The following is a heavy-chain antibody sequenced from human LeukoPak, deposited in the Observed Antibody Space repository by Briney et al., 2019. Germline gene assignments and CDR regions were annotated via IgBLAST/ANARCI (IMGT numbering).Heavy chain of an antibody. D-gene: IGHD2-2*01. V-gene: IGHV1-8*01. J-gene: IGHJ6*03. CDR3: ATGYCSSTSCPWYYYYYMDV. Sequence: ASVKVSCKASGYTFTSYDINWVRQATGQGLEWMGWMNPNSGNTGYAQKFQGRVTMTRNTSISTAYMELSSLRSEDTAVYYCATGYCSSTSCPWYYYYYMDVWGKGTTVTVSS. CDR1: GYTFTSYD. CDR2: MNPNSGNT.